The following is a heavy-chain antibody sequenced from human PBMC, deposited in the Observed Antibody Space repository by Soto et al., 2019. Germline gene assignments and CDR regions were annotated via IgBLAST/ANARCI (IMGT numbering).Heavy chain of an antibody. D-gene: IGHD3-16*01. V-gene: IGHV5-51*01. J-gene: IGHJ4*02. CDR1: GYSFSTHW. CDR3: ARSQFDYVWGTSGYFDS. CDR2: IYPGDSDA. Sequence: EVQLVQSGPEVKKPGESLKICCKGSGYSFSTHWVGWVRQMPGKGLEWMGIIYPGDSDARYSPSFKGQVTISVDESTTTAFLQWSSLKASDTAMHFCARSQFDYVWGTSGYFDSWGQGTLVTVSS.